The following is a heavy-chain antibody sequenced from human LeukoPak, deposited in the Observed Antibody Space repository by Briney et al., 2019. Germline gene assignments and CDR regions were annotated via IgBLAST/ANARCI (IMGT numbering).Heavy chain of an antibody. CDR1: GDSISSYY. D-gene: IGHD1-26*01. V-gene: IGHV4-59*01. Sequence: PSETLSLTCTVSGDSISSYYWSWIRQPPGKGLEWIGYIYYSGTTNYNPSLKRRITISVDPSKKQLSLKLSSVTAADTAMYYCATSTVSSGSYYFDYWGQGTLVTVSS. J-gene: IGHJ4*02. CDR3: ATSTVSSGSYYFDY. CDR2: IYYSGTT.